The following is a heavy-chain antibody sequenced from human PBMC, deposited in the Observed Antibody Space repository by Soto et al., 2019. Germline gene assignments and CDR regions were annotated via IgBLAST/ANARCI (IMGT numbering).Heavy chain of an antibody. CDR2: ISAHNGDT. CDR1: GYTFTSCG. Sequence: ASVKVSCKASGYTFTSCGISWVRQAPGQGLEWVGWISAHNGDTRYAQNLQGRITMTTDTFTNTAYMELTSLTSDDTAVYYCARDWSRYYDSSGLMWFYWGQGTLVTVSS. V-gene: IGHV1-18*01. D-gene: IGHD3-22*01. CDR3: ARDWSRYYDSSGLMWFY. J-gene: IGHJ4*02.